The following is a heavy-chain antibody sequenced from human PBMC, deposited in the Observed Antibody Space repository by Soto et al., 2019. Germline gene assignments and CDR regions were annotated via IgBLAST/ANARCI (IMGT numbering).Heavy chain of an antibody. D-gene: IGHD6-13*01. Sequence: ASVKVSCKASGYTFTGYYMHWVRQAPVQGLEWMGWINPNSGGTNYAQKFQGRVTMTRDTSISTAYMELSRLRSDDTAVYYCASWGIAAAELNYFDYWGQGTLVTVSS. CDR2: INPNSGGT. J-gene: IGHJ4*02. CDR1: GYTFTGYY. V-gene: IGHV1-2*02. CDR3: ASWGIAAAELNYFDY.